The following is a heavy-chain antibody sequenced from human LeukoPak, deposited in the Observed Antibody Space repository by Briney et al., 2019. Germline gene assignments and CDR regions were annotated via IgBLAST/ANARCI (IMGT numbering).Heavy chain of an antibody. CDR1: GFTFSSYA. CDR2: ISGSGGST. CDR3: AKDRVLRYFDWLPDYYYYGMDV. Sequence: GGSLRLSCAASGFTFSSYAMSWVRQAPGKGLEWVSAISGSGGSTYYADSVKGRFTISRDNFKNTLYLQMNSLRAEDTAVYYCAKDRVLRYFDWLPDYYYYGMDVWGKGTTVTVSS. J-gene: IGHJ6*04. D-gene: IGHD3-9*01. V-gene: IGHV3-23*01.